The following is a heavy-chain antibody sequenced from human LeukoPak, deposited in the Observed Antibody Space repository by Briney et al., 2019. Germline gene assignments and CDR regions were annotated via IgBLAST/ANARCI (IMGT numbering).Heavy chain of an antibody. CDR3: AKGGGGADDDY. Sequence: GGSLRLSCAASGFTFSDYNMRWIRQAPGKGLEWVSSISRSGSTKYYADSVKGRFTISRDNAKNSLFLQMNSLRAEDTAVYYCAKGGGGADDDYWGQGTLVTVSS. V-gene: IGHV3-11*01. CDR2: ISRSGSTK. CDR1: GFTFSDYN. J-gene: IGHJ4*02. D-gene: IGHD1-26*01.